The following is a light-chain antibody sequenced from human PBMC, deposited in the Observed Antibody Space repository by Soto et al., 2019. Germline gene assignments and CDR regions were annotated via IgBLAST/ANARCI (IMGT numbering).Light chain of an antibody. CDR3: QQYKNLLPVT. CDR2: GAS. J-gene: IGKJ4*01. CDR1: QSVSSN. Sequence: EIVMTQSPATLSVSPGERATLSCRASQSVSSNLAWYQQKPGQAPRLLIYGASTRATGIPVRFSGSGSGTEFTLTISRLQSEDFAVYYCQQYKNLLPVTFGGGTKVEIK. V-gene: IGKV3-15*01.